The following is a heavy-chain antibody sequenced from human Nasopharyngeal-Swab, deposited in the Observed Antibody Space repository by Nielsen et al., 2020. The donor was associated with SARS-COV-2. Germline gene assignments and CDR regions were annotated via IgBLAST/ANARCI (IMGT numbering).Heavy chain of an antibody. V-gene: IGHV1-69*06. Sequence: SGKVSCKASGGTFRTYAISWVRQAPGQGLEWMGGIIPIFGTANYAQKFQGRVTITADSSPSTAYMELSSLRSEDTAVYYCARGVVSGSYGSLTDAFEIWGQGTRVTVSS. J-gene: IGHJ3*02. CDR2: IIPIFGTA. CDR1: GGTFRTYA. D-gene: IGHD1-26*01. CDR3: ARGVVSGSYGSLTDAFEI.